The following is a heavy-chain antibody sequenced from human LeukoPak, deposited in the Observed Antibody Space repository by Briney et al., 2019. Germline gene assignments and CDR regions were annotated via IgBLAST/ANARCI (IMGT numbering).Heavy chain of an antibody. CDR1: ANTLGYY. CDR3: AREGGSTGVAFDI. D-gene: IGHD1-26*01. CDR2: INPNSGGT. J-gene: IGHJ3*02. Sequence: GASVKVSCKASANTLGYYMHWVRQAPGQGLEWMGWINPNSGGTNYAQKFQGRVTMTRDTSISTAFMELSRLRSDDTAVYYCAREGGSTGVAFDIWGQGTMVTVSS. V-gene: IGHV1-2*02.